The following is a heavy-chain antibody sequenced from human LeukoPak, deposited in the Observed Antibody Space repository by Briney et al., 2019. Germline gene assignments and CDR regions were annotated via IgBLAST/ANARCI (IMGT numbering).Heavy chain of an antibody. CDR1: GGSISSYY. D-gene: IGHD3-22*01. CDR2: IYTSGST. J-gene: IGHJ4*02. V-gene: IGHV4-4*09. Sequence: SETLSLTCTVSGGSISSYYWSWIRQPPGKGLEWIGYIYTSGSTNYNPSLKSRVTISVDTSKNQFSLKLSSVTAADTAVYYCAGQYYYDSSGYYNDWGQGTLVTVSS. CDR3: AGQYYYDSSGYYND.